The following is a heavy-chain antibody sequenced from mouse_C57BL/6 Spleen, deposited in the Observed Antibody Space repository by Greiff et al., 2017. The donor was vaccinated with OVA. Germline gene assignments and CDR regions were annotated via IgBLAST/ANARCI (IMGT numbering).Heavy chain of an antibody. CDR1: GYTFTSYD. Sequence: QVQLQQSGPELVKPGASVKLSCKASGYTFTSYDINWVKQRPGQGLEWIGWIYPRDGSTKYNEKFKGKATLTVDTSSSTAYMGRHRLTSEGSAVYFCARKGVWSRPYYIDYWGQGTTLTLSS. V-gene: IGHV1-85*01. J-gene: IGHJ2*01. CDR3: ARKGVWSRPYYIDY. CDR2: IYPRDGST. D-gene: IGHD1-1*01.